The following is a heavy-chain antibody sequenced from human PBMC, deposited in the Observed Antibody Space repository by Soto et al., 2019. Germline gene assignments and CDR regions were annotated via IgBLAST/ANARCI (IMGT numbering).Heavy chain of an antibody. CDR2: ISAYNGNT. D-gene: IGHD2-2*01. J-gene: IGHJ4*02. Sequence: XVKVSCKASGYTFTSYGISWVRQAPGQGLEWMGWISAYNGNTNYAQKLQGRVTMTTDTSTSTAYMELRSLRSDDTAVYYCARDLYCSSTSCYLDYWGQGTLVTVSS. CDR1: GYTFTSYG. CDR3: ARDLYCSSTSCYLDY. V-gene: IGHV1-18*01.